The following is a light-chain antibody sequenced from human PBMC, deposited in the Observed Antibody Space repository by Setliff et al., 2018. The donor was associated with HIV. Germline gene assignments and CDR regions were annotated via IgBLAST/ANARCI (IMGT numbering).Light chain of an antibody. Sequence: QSVLTQPASVSGSPGQSITISCTGTGSDVGGYNYVSWYQQHPGKAPKLMIYDVTKRPSGVSNRFSGSKSGNTASLTISGLQAEDEADYYCCSYAGSSTPYVFGTGTKV. CDR2: DVT. CDR3: CSYAGSSTPYV. CDR1: GSDVGGYNY. J-gene: IGLJ1*01. V-gene: IGLV2-23*02.